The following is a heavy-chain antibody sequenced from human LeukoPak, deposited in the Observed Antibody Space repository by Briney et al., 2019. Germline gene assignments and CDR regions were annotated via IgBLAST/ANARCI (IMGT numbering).Heavy chain of an antibody. V-gene: IGHV4-59*08. CDR2: VYDSGST. Sequence: SPSETLSLTCTVSGGSISSYHWIWIRQPPGKGLEWIGYVYDSGSTTYNPSLKSRLTISVDTSKNQFSLKLSSVTAADTAVYYCARLFCSGGNCYLHPWGQGILVTVSS. CDR3: ARLFCSGGNCYLHP. D-gene: IGHD2-15*01. J-gene: IGHJ5*02. CDR1: GGSISSYH.